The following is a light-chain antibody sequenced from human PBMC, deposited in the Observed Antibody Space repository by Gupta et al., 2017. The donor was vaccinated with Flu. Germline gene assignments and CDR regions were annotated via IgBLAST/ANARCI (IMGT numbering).Light chain of an antibody. CDR2: QDS. V-gene: IGLV3-1*01. Sequence: SSELTQPPSVSVSPGHSASITCSGDKLGDKYPCWYQQKPGQSPVLIIYQDSKRPSGISERFSGSNSGNTATLTISGTQAMDEADYYCQAWDSSTGVFGTGTKVTVL. CDR1: KLGDKY. CDR3: QAWDSSTGV. J-gene: IGLJ1*01.